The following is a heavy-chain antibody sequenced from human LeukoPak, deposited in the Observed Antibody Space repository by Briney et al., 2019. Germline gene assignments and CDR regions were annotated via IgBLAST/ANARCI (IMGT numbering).Heavy chain of an antibody. CDR1: GGSFSGYY. J-gene: IGHJ6*04. CDR3: ARGKGISAAYLVDV. CDR2: INHSGST. V-gene: IGHV4-34*01. D-gene: IGHD6-13*01. Sequence: PSETLSLTCAVYGGSFSGYYWSWIRQPPGKGLEWIGEINHSGSTNYNPSLKSRVTISVDTSKNQFSLKPSSVTAADTAVYYCARGKGISAAYLVDVWGKGTTVTVSS.